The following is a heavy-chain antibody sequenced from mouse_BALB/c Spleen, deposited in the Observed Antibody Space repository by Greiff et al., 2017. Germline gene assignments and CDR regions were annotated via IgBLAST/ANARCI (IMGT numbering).Heavy chain of an antibody. CDR1: GFTFSSFG. V-gene: IGHV5-17*02. Sequence: EVQGVESGGGLVQPGGSRKLSCAASGFTFSSFGMHWVRQAPEKGLEWVAYISSGSSTIYYADTVKGRFTISRDNPKNTLFLQMTSLRSEDTAMYYCARGYYGSRVYWYFDVWGAGTTVTVSS. CDR3: ARGYYGSRVYWYFDV. J-gene: IGHJ1*01. CDR2: ISSGSSTI. D-gene: IGHD1-1*01.